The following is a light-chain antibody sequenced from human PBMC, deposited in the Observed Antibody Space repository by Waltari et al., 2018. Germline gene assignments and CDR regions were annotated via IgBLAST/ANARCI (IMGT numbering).Light chain of an antibody. CDR3: SSHAGNNLWI. Sequence: HSALTQPPPASGSPGQSVPLSCPGTSADVGGSDYVSWYQPHPGKVPKLIIYDVTKRPSGVPPRFSASKSGNSASLTVSGLQAEDEADYYCSSHAGNNLWIFGGGTKVTVL. CDR2: DVT. V-gene: IGLV2-8*01. J-gene: IGLJ2*01. CDR1: SADVGGSDY.